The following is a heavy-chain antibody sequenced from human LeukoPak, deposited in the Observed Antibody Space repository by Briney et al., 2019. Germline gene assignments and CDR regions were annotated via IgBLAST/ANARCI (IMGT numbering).Heavy chain of an antibody. D-gene: IGHD3-22*01. CDR2: ISGSGGST. Sequence: GGSLRLSCAASGFTFSTYVVNWVRQAPGKGLEWVSTISGSGGSTYYADSVKGRFTISRDNSKNTLYLQMSSLRAEDTAVYYCAKARGRYYDSSGYYWGYYFDSWGQGILVTVST. V-gene: IGHV3-23*01. J-gene: IGHJ4*02. CDR3: AKARGRYYDSSGYYWGYYFDS. CDR1: GFTFSTYV.